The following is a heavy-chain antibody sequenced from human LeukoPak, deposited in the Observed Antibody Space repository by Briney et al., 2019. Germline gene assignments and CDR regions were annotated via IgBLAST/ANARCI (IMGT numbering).Heavy chain of an antibody. Sequence: GGSLRLSCAASGFKFSSNWMSWVRQAPGKGLEWVANIKQDGSEKYYVDTVKGRFTISRDNAKNSLYLQMNSLRAEDTAVYYCAREGPSVTPYYWGQGTLVTVSS. J-gene: IGHJ4*02. CDR1: GFKFSSNW. D-gene: IGHD4-17*01. CDR2: IKQDGSEK. CDR3: AREGPSVTPYY. V-gene: IGHV3-7*01.